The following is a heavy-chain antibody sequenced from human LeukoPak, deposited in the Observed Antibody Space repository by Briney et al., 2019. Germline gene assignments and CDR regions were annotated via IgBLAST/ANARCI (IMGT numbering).Heavy chain of an antibody. J-gene: IGHJ5*02. D-gene: IGHD2-2*01. CDR3: ARSPAAIVSWFDP. Sequence: SETLSLTCAVSGGSISSGGHSWSWIRQPPGKGLEWIGYIYHSGSTYYNPSLKSRVTISVDTSKNQFSLKLSSVTAADTAVYYCARSPAAIVSWFDPWGQGTLVTVSS. CDR2: IYHSGST. V-gene: IGHV4-30-2*05. CDR1: GGSISSGGHS.